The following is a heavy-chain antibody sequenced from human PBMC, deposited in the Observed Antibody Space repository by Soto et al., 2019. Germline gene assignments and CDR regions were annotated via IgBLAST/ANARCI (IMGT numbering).Heavy chain of an antibody. CDR1: GYTFTSYG. J-gene: IGHJ4*02. Sequence: ASVEVSCRASGYTFTSYGISWVRQAPGQGLEWMGWISAYNGNTNYAQKLQGRVTMTTDTSTSTAYMELRSLRSDDTAVYYCARDQGYCSGGSCYSETTIDYWGQGTLVTVSS. CDR3: ARDQGYCSGGSCYSETTIDY. D-gene: IGHD2-15*01. CDR2: ISAYNGNT. V-gene: IGHV1-18*04.